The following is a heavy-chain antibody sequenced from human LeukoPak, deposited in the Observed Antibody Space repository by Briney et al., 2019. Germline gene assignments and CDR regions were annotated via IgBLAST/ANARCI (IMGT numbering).Heavy chain of an antibody. CDR3: ARERGYSSSWTDYYYYMDV. J-gene: IGHJ6*03. D-gene: IGHD6-13*01. Sequence: SETLSLTGTVSGGSISSYYWSWIRQPAGKGLEWIGRIYTSGSTNYNPSLKSRVTISVDKSKNQFSLKLSSVTAADTAVYYCARERGYSSSWTDYYYYMDVWGKGTTVTVSS. V-gene: IGHV4-4*07. CDR1: GGSISSYY. CDR2: IYTSGST.